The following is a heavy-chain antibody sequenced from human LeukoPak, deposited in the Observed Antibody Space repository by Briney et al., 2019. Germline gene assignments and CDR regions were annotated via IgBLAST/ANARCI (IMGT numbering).Heavy chain of an antibody. J-gene: IGHJ5*02. Sequence: PSETLSLTCTVSGGSISSSSYYWGWIRQPPGKGLEWIGSLYYSGSTYYNPSLKSRVTISVDTSKNQFSLKLSSVIAADTAVYYCARQEGYCSSTSCFWWNYNWFDPWGQGTLVTVSS. CDR3: ARQEGYCSSTSCFWWNYNWFDP. D-gene: IGHD2-2*01. V-gene: IGHV4-39*01. CDR1: GGSISSSSYY. CDR2: LYYSGST.